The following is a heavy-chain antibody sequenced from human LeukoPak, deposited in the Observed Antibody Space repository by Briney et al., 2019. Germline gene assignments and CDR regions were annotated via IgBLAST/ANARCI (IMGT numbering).Heavy chain of an antibody. D-gene: IGHD1-26*01. Sequence: SETLSLTCTVSSGSFSSTIYYWGWLRQPPGKGLGWVGSIYNSGSTYYNPALESRVTMSVDTSKNQFSLKLTSVTAADTAVYYCALGGNYGIDYWGQGTLITVSS. CDR2: IYNSGST. V-gene: IGHV4-39*01. CDR1: SGSFSSTIYY. J-gene: IGHJ4*02. CDR3: ALGGNYGIDY.